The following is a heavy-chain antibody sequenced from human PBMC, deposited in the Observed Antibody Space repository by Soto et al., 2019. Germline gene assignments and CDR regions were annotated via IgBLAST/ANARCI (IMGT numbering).Heavy chain of an antibody. CDR1: GFTFSSYG. CDR3: ARKYYYGSGSYFPMDY. V-gene: IGHV3-33*01. CDR2: IWYDGSNK. J-gene: IGHJ4*02. D-gene: IGHD3-10*01. Sequence: GGSLRLSCAASGFTFSSYGMHWVRQAPGKGLEWVAVIWYDGSNKYYADSVKGRFTISRDNSKNTLYLQMNSLRAEDTAVYYCARKYYYGSGSYFPMDYWGQGTLVTVSS.